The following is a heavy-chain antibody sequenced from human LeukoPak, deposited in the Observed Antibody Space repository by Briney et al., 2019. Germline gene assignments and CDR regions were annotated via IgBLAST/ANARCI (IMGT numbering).Heavy chain of an antibody. J-gene: IGHJ4*02. CDR1: GFTFTSYA. D-gene: IGHD1-1*01. V-gene: IGHV3-23*01. Sequence: GGSLRLSCAASGFTFTSYAMTWVRQAPGKGLEWVSTIGTSGGSTYYADSVKGRFTISRDNSKNTLYLQMNSLRAEDTAVYYCARYTRNPPLYSFDYWGQGTLVTVSS. CDR3: ARYTRNPPLYSFDY. CDR2: IGTSGGST.